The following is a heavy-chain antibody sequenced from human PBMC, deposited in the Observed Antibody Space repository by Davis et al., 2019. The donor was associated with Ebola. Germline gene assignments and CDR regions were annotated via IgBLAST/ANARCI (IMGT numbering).Heavy chain of an antibody. CDR1: GGSISSYY. CDR3: ARGGSSGYLAQREYHY. CDR2: IYYIGST. Sequence: PSETLSLTCTVSGGSISSYYWSWIRQPPGKGLEWIGYIYYIGSTNYNPSLKSRVTISVDPSKNQFSLKLSSVTAADTAVYYCARGGSSGYLAQREYHYWGQGTLVTVSS. V-gene: IGHV4-59*12. J-gene: IGHJ4*02. D-gene: IGHD3-22*01.